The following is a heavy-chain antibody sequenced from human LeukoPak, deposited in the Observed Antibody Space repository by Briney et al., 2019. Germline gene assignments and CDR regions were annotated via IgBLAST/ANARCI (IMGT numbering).Heavy chain of an antibody. J-gene: IGHJ6*03. CDR2: ISSSSTTI. D-gene: IGHD2-15*01. CDR3: ARRDSGYYYYFMDA. Sequence: PGGSLRLSCAASGFSFSSYGMNWVRQAPGKGLEWVSYISSSSTTIYYADSVKGRFTISRDNAKNSLYLQMNSLRAEDTAVYYCARRDSGYYYYFMDAWGKGTTVTVSS. CDR1: GFSFSSYG. V-gene: IGHV3-48*04.